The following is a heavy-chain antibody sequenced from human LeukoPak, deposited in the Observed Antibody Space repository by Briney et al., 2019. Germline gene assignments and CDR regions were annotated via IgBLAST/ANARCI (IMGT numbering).Heavy chain of an antibody. CDR3: AKDLDGAFDY. CDR1: GFTFEIYG. V-gene: IGHV3-23*01. Sequence: GGSLRLSCAASGFTFEIYGMSCVREAPGKGLEWVSAISSNGRNTYYADSVKGQFTISRDNSKNTMFLQMNSLRAGDTAIYYCAKDLDGAFDYWGQGTLVTVSS. CDR2: ISSNGRNT. J-gene: IGHJ4*02. D-gene: IGHD3-10*01.